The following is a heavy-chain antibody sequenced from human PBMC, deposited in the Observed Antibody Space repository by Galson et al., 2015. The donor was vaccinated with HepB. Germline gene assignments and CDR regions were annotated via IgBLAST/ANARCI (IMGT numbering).Heavy chain of an antibody. CDR1: GYTFTTYG. J-gene: IGHJ5*02. Sequence: QSGAEVKKPGASVKVSCKASGYTFTTYGINWVRQAPGQGLEWMGWISVDNDNTNYAQRLQDRLTMTTDTSTNTAYMELRSLRSDDTAVYYCARGALVAVVNANLNNWFDPWGQGTLVTVSS. CDR3: ARGALVAVVNANLNNWFDP. CDR2: ISVDNDNT. V-gene: IGHV1-18*01. D-gene: IGHD2-8*02.